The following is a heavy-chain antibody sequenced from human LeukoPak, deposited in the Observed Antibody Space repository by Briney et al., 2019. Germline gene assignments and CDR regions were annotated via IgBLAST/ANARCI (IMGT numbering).Heavy chain of an antibody. Sequence: GGSLRLSCAASGFTFSSYAMHWVRQAPGKGLEWVAVISYDGSNKYYADSVKGRFTISRDNSKNTLYLQMNSLRAEDTAVYYCASTPVRLQRDYYYYMDVWGKGTTVTVSS. CDR2: ISYDGSNK. CDR3: ASTPVRLQRDYYYYMDV. V-gene: IGHV3-30-3*01. J-gene: IGHJ6*03. CDR1: GFTFSSYA. D-gene: IGHD4-11*01.